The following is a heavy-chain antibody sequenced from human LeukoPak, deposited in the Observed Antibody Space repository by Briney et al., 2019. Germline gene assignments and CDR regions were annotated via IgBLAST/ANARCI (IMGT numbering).Heavy chain of an antibody. Sequence: SETLSLTCTVSGGSITNSTYYWGWIRQPPGKGLEWIGSIHYSGSAYYNPSLKSRVTISADTSKNQFSLRLSSVTAADTSMYYCARTQYSSGWYWFDPWGQGTLVTVSS. D-gene: IGHD6-19*01. CDR2: IHYSGSA. J-gene: IGHJ5*02. V-gene: IGHV4-39*01. CDR1: GGSITNSTYY. CDR3: ARTQYSSGWYWFDP.